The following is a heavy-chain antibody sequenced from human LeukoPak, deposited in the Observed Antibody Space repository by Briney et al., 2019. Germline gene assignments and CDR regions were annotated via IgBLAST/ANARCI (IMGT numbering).Heavy chain of an antibody. J-gene: IGHJ4*02. Sequence: PSETLSLTCTVSGGSISSYYWSWIRQPAGKGLEWIGRIYTSGSTNYNPSLKSRVTISVDTSKDQFSLRLSSVTAADTAVYYCARHRIVAAGLYYFDYWGQGTLVTVSS. CDR2: IYTSGST. V-gene: IGHV4-4*07. D-gene: IGHD6-13*01. CDR3: ARHRIVAAGLYYFDY. CDR1: GGSISSYY.